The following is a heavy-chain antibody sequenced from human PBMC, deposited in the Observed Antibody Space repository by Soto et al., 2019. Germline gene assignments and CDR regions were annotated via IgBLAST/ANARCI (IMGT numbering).Heavy chain of an antibody. J-gene: IGHJ6*02. Sequence: QVQLVQSGAEVKKPGASVKVSCKASGYTFTSYGISWVRQAPGQGLEWMGWISAYNGNTNYAQKLQGRVTMTTDTTPSTAYIELSTLRYDDNAVYYSASWAAAVHYYDYGMDVWGQGTTVTVSS. CDR1: GYTFTSYG. D-gene: IGHD6-13*01. CDR3: ASWAAAVHYYDYGMDV. CDR2: ISAYNGNT. V-gene: IGHV1-18*01.